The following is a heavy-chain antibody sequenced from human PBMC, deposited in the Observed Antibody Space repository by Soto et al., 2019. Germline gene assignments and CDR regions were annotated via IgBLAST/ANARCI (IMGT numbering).Heavy chain of an antibody. V-gene: IGHV3-30*18. CDR1: GFTFSSYG. J-gene: IGHJ4*02. CDR3: AKDDGIAVAGTEDY. CDR2: ISYDGSNK. Sequence: QVQLVESGGGVVQPGRSLRLSCAASGFTFSSYGMHWVRQAPGKGLEWVAVISYDGSNKYYADSVKGRFTISRDNSKNTLYLQMNSLRAEDTAVYYCAKDDGIAVAGTEDYWGQGTLVTVSS. D-gene: IGHD6-19*01.